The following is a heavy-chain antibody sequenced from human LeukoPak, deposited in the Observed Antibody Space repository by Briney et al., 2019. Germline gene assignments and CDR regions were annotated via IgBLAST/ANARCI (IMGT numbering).Heavy chain of an antibody. CDR2: IKQDGSEK. V-gene: IGHV3-7*04. Sequence: GGSVRLSCAASRFNFCRFWMSWVRRAPGKGLEGVANIKQDGSEKYYVDSVKGRFTISRDNAKNSLYLQMNSLRAEDTAVFYCARDGTYTDYDPDFDIWGQGTLVTVSS. J-gene: IGHJ4*02. CDR1: RFNFCRFW. D-gene: IGHD5-12*01. CDR3: ARDGTYTDYDPDFDI.